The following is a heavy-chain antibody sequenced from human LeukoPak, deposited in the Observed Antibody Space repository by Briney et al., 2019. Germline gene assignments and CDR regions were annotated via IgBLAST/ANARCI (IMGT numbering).Heavy chain of an antibody. Sequence: ASVKVSCKASGYTFNGYYLHWVRQAPGQGLEWMGWINPNSGGKKYAQKFQGRVTMTRNTSISTAYMELSRLRSDDTAFYYCARWMTTVITPDYWGQGTLVTVSS. V-gene: IGHV1-2*02. D-gene: IGHD4-11*01. CDR2: INPNSGGK. J-gene: IGHJ4*02. CDR1: GYTFNGYY. CDR3: ARWMTTVITPDY.